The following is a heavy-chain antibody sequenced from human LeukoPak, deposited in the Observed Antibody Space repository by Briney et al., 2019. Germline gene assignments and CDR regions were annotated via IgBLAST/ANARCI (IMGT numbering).Heavy chain of an antibody. CDR2: IGSRSTYT. D-gene: IGHD1-7*01. V-gene: IGHV3-21*01. J-gene: IGHJ3*02. CDR1: GFTFSSYS. Sequence: GGSLRLSCAASGFTFSSYSMNWVRQAPGRGLEWVSSIGSRSTYTYSADSVKGRFTISRDNAKNSLYLQMNSLRAGDTAVYYCARGGLNFDAFDIWGQGTMVTVSS. CDR3: ARGGLNFDAFDI.